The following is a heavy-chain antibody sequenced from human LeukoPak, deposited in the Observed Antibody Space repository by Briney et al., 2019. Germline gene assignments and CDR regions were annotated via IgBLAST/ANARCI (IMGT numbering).Heavy chain of an antibody. D-gene: IGHD3-3*01. CDR2: IYYSGST. Sequence: SETLSFTCSVSGDSISTSSYYWGWIRQPPGKGLERIATIYYSGSTNYNPSLKSRVTISVNTTNNKYSLKLSSVTAADYSCSYCARSCMYYDFWSGYQPPRNWFDTWGQGTLVTVSS. CDR3: ARSCMYYDFWSGYQPPRNWFDT. CDR1: GDSISTSSYY. J-gene: IGHJ5*02. V-gene: IGHV4-39*07.